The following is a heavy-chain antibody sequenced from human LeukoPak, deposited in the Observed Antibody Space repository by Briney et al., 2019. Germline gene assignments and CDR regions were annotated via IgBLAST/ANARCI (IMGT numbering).Heavy chain of an antibody. CDR1: GGTFSSYA. CDR2: IIPIFGTA. V-gene: IGHV1-69*05. Sequence: SVTVSCKASGGTFSSYAISWVRQAPGQGLEWMGGIIPIFGTANYAQKFQGRVTITTDESTSTAYMELSSLRSEDTAVYYCARSDSLVRGVMLFDPWGQGTLVTVSS. J-gene: IGHJ5*02. D-gene: IGHD3-10*01. CDR3: ARSDSLVRGVMLFDP.